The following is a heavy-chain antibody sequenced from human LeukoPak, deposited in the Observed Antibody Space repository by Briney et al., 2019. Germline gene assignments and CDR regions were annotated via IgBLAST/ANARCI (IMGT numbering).Heavy chain of an antibody. CDR2: ISWDGGST. J-gene: IGHJ4*02. CDR3: TRDVGRSPYYFDF. V-gene: IGHV3-43D*03. CDR1: GFTFDDYA. Sequence: GASVKLSCAASGFTFDDYAMHWVRQAPGKGLEWVSLISWDGGSTYYADSVKGRVTISRDTAENSLFMQMKRLRVDDTAVYYCTRDVGRSPYYFDFSGQGTLVTVSP.